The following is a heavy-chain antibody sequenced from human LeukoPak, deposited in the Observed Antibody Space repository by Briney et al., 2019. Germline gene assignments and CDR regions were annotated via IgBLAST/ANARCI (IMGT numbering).Heavy chain of an antibody. J-gene: IGHJ2*01. D-gene: IGHD2-21*02. CDR3: VRDCASDCSIKGHYFFDL. Sequence: ASVKVSCKASGYTFTKYGLTWVRQAPGQGLEWMGWMSTDKADTYYAQNYQGRVTMTIDTSTSTAYMELRSLTSDDTAVYYCVRDCASDCSIKGHYFFDLWGRGTLVTVSS. CDR2: MSTDKADT. V-gene: IGHV1-18*01. CDR1: GYTFTKYG.